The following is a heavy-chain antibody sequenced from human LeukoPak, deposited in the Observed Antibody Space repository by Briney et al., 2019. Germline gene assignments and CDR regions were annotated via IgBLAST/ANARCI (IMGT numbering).Heavy chain of an antibody. V-gene: IGHV4-59*11. CDR3: ARLFGDTALRVHYHYMDV. CDR2: INYSGDT. D-gene: IGHD3-3*01. CDR1: GGSITSHY. Sequence: SETLSLTCTVSGGSITSHYWTWIRQSPGKGLEYIAYINYSGDTNYNPSPRSRVTISVDTSKNQFSLKLSSVSAADTAVYYCARLFGDTALRVHYHYMDVWGKGTTVTVSS. J-gene: IGHJ6*03.